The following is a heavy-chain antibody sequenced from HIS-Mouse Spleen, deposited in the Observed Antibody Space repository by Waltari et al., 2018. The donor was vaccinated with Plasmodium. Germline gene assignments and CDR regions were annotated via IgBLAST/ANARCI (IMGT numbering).Heavy chain of an antibody. D-gene: IGHD3-22*01. CDR3: ARGFAYYYDSSPGAFDI. Sequence: QVQLQQWGAGLLKPSETLSLTCAVYGGSFSGYYWSWIRQPPGKGLEWIGESNHSGSTNYNPPLKSRVTIAVDTSKNQFSLKLGSVTAADTAVYYCARGFAYYYDSSPGAFDIWGQGTMVTVSS. CDR2: SNHSGST. V-gene: IGHV4-34*01. CDR1: GGSFSGYY. J-gene: IGHJ3*02.